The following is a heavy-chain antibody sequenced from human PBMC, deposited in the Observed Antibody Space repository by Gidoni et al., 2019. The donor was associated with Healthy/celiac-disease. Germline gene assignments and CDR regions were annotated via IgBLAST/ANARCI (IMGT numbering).Heavy chain of an antibody. V-gene: IGHV4-34*01. D-gene: IGHD5-18*01. CDR2: INHSGST. J-gene: IGHJ1*01. CDR1: GGSFSGYS. Sequence: QVQLQQWRAGLLKPSETLSLTCSVYGGSFSGYSCSWIRQPPGKGLEWIGAINHSGSTNYKPSLKSRVTISVDTSKNQFSLKLSYVTAADTAVYYCAGTQRIQLWLYWKVDKYFQHWGQGTLVTVSS. CDR3: AGTQRIQLWLYWKVDKYFQH.